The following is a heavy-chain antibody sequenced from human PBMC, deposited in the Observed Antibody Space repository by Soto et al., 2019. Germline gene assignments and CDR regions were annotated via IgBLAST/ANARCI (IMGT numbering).Heavy chain of an antibody. Sequence: GASVKVPCKASGYTFTNYAMDLVRQAPGQRLEWXGWXXTXXGXTXXXQXXXGRVTITRDTSANTAYMELSSLRYEDTAVYYCARGTNNWNYDSFDYWGQGALVTVSS. CDR2: XXTXXGXT. CDR3: ARGTNNWNYDSFDY. J-gene: IGHJ4*02. CDR1: GYTFTNYA. V-gene: IGHV1-3*04. D-gene: IGHD1-7*01.